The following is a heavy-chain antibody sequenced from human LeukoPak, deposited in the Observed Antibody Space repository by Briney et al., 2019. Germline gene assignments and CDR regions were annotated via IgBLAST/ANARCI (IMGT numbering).Heavy chain of an antibody. J-gene: IGHJ4*02. D-gene: IGHD2-2*01. Sequence: GGSLRLSCAASGFTFRSHGMHWVRQAPGKGLEWVAVIWYDGSNEYYADSVEGRFAISRDNSKNTLYLQMNSLRAEDTAVYYCAREHCSTTSCYFDYWGQGSLVTVSS. CDR2: IWYDGSNE. V-gene: IGHV3-33*01. CDR3: AREHCSTTSCYFDY. CDR1: GFTFRSHG.